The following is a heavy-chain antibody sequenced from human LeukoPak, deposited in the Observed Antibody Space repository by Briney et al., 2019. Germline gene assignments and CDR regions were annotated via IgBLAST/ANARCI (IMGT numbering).Heavy chain of an antibody. CDR2: IKQDGSEK. CDR3: ARDSGSRSSGIFDY. V-gene: IGHV3-7*01. Sequence: GGSLRLSCAASGFTFSSYSMNWVRQAPGKGLEWVANIKQDGSEKYYGDSVKGRFTISRDNAKNSLSLQINSLRADDTAVYYCARDSGSRSSGIFDYWGQGALVTVSS. J-gene: IGHJ4*02. D-gene: IGHD5-12*01. CDR1: GFTFSSYS.